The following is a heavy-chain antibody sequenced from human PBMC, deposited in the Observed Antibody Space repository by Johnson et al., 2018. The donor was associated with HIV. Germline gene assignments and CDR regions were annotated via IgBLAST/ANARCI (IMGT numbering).Heavy chain of an antibody. J-gene: IGHJ3*02. CDR1: GFTFSNYG. V-gene: IGHV3-30*19. CDR2: ISFDGSNK. D-gene: IGHD1-26*01. CDR3: ARGVGATISDAFDI. Sequence: QVYLVESGGGVVQPGRSLRLSCAASGFTFSNYGMHWVRQAPGKGLEWVAGISFDGSNKYYADSVKGRFTISRDNSKNSLYLQMNSLRVEDMAVYYCARGVGATISDAFDIWGQGTVVIVSS.